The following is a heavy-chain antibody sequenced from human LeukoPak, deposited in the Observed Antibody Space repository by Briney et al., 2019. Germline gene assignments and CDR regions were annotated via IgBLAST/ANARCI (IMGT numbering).Heavy chain of an antibody. CDR2: IKQDGSEK. V-gene: IGHV3-7*01. J-gene: IGHJ1*01. D-gene: IGHD6-19*01. CDR3: ATGYSSGWYFYFQH. CDR1: GLTFNKYW. Sequence: GGSLRLSCEASGLTFNKYWMTWVRQAPGKGLEWVANIKQDGSEKNCVDSVKGRFTISRDNAKNSLSLRMNSLSAEDTAVYYCATGYSSGWYFYFQHWGQGSLVSVSS.